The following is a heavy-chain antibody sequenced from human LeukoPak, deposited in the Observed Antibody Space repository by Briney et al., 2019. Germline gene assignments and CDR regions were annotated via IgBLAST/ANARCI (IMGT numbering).Heavy chain of an antibody. CDR1: GGSISSYY. CDR2: IYNSGST. Sequence: SETLSLTCTVSGGSISSYYWSWIRQPPGKGLEWLGYIYNSGSTNYNPSLKSRVTISVDTSKKQFSLKLSSVTAADTAVYYCARADRYGTTWYGRVDYWGQGTLVTVSS. J-gene: IGHJ4*02. D-gene: IGHD6-13*01. CDR3: ARADRYGTTWYGRVDY. V-gene: IGHV4-59*12.